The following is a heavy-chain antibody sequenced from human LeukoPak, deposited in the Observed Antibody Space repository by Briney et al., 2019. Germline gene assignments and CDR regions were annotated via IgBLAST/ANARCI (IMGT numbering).Heavy chain of an antibody. CDR3: AKVTSPPRDYGDPFDY. J-gene: IGHJ4*02. D-gene: IGHD4-17*01. CDR1: GFTFSSYA. Sequence: GGPLRPSCAASGFTFSSYAMSWVRQAPGKGLEWVSAISGSGGSTYYADSVKGRFTISRDNSKNTLYLQMNSLRAEDTAVYYCAKVTSPPRDYGDPFDYWGQGTLVTVSS. V-gene: IGHV3-23*01. CDR2: ISGSGGST.